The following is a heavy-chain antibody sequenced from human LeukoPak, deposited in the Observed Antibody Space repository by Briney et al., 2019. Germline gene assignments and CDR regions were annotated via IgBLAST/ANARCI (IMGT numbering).Heavy chain of an antibody. J-gene: IGHJ5*02. CDR1: GGSISSGGYY. D-gene: IGHD6-25*01. CDR3: AVSAAALFDP. V-gene: IGHV4-31*03. Sequence: SETLSLTCSVSGGSISSGGYYWSWIRQDPGKGLEWIGYIYYSGSTYYNPSLKSRVTISVDTSKNQFSLKLSSVTAADTAVYYCAVSAAALFDPWGQGTLVTVSS. CDR2: IYYSGST.